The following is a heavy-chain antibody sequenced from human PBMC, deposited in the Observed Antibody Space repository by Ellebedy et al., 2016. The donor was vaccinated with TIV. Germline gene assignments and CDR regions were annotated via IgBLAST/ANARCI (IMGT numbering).Heavy chain of an antibody. CDR3: AREARGVNS. D-gene: IGHD2-8*01. J-gene: IGHJ4*02. Sequence: GGSLRLXCAASGFTFSSYSMSWVRQAPGKGLEWVANIKQDGSEKYYVDSVKGRFTISRDNAKNSLYLQMNSLRAEDTAVYYCAREARGVNSWGQGTLVTVSS. CDR1: GFTFSSYS. V-gene: IGHV3-7*01. CDR2: IKQDGSEK.